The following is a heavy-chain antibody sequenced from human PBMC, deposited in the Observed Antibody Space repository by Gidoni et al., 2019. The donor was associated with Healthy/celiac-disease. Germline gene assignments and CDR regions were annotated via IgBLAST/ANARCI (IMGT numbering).Heavy chain of an antibody. J-gene: IGHJ4*02. CDR2: IYHSGST. V-gene: IGHV4-38-2*02. CDR3: ARDFAWSVLAAAAGYHFDY. Sequence: QVQLQESGPGLVKPSETLSLTCAVSGYSISSGYYWGWIRQPPGKGLEWIGSIYHSGSTYYNPSLKSRVTISVDTSKNQFSLKLSSVTAADTAVYYCARDFAWSVLAAAAGYHFDYWGQGTLVTVSS. D-gene: IGHD6-13*01. CDR1: GYSISSGYY.